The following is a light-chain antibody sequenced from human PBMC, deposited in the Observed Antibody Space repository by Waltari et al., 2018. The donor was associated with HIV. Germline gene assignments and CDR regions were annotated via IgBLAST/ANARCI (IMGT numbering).Light chain of an antibody. CDR3: AAWDDSLNGYV. J-gene: IGLJ1*01. CDR1: SYTIGNNA. Sequence: QSVLTQPPSVSEAPRQRVTISCSGSSYTIGNNAVNWYQHLPGKAPKLLIYYDDLLPSGVSDRFSGSKSGTTASLAISGLQSEDDADYYCAAWDDSLNGYVFGTGTKVTVL. V-gene: IGLV1-36*01. CDR2: YDD.